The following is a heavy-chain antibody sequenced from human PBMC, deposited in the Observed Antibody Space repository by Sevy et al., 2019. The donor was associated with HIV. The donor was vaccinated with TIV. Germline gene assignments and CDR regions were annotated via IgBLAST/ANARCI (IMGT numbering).Heavy chain of an antibody. CDR2: IYHSGST. Sequence: SETLSLTCAVSGGSISSSNWWSWVRQPPGKGLEWIGEIYHSGSTNYNPSLKSRVTISVDKSKNQFSLKLSSVTVADTAVYYCARVKLSLRFLEWLPDLYYYYGMDVWGQGTTVTVSS. D-gene: IGHD3-3*01. CDR1: GGSISSSNW. J-gene: IGHJ6*02. CDR3: ARVKLSLRFLEWLPDLYYYYGMDV. V-gene: IGHV4-4*02.